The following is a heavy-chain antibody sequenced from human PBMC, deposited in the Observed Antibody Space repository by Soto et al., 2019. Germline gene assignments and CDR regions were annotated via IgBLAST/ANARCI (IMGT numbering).Heavy chain of an antibody. J-gene: IGHJ4*02. Sequence: QVQLQEWGPGLVKTSETLSLTCTVSGDSISSYYWTWIRQPPGKGLEWIGYIYYSGVANYNPSLKSRVTISVDTSNKQSSLKLTSVTAADTAVYYCARARLQYYFDYWDQGTLVTVSS. CDR1: GDSISSYY. V-gene: IGHV4-59*01. CDR3: ARARLQYYFDY. D-gene: IGHD1-1*01. CDR2: IYYSGVA.